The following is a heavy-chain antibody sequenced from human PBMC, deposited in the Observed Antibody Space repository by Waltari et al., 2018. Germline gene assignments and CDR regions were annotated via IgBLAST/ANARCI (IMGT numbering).Heavy chain of an antibody. V-gene: IGHV4-39*01. D-gene: IGHD6-13*01. CDR3: VGGYSSSWYSDY. CDR1: GGSISSSSYY. J-gene: IGHJ4*02. CDR2: IYYSGST. Sequence: QLQLQESGPGLVKPSETLSLTCTVSGGSISSSSYYWGWIRQPPGKGLEWIGSIYYSGSTYYNPSLKSRVTIAVDTSKNQFSLKLSSVTAADTAVYYCVGGYSSSWYSDYWGQGTLVTVSS.